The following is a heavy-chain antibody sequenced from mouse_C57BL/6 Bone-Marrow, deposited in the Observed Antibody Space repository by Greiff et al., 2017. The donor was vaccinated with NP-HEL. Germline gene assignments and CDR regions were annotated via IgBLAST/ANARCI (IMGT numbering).Heavy chain of an antibody. Sequence: EVQVVESGGGLVQPKGSLKLSCAASGFTFNTYAMHWVRQAPGKGLEWVARIRSKSSNYATYYADSVKDRFTISRDDSQSMLYLQMNNLKTEDTAMYYCVREADRQLRLRYYFDYWGQGTTLTVSS. CDR2: IRSKSSNYAT. D-gene: IGHD3-2*02. CDR3: VREADRQLRLRYYFDY. V-gene: IGHV10-3*01. J-gene: IGHJ2*01. CDR1: GFTFNTYA.